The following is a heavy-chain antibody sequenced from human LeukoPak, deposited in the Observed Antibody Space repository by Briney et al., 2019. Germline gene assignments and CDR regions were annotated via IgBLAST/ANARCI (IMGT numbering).Heavy chain of an antibody. CDR3: AREGTGYCSSTSYCYWFDP. CDR2: IYYSGST. Sequence: PSETLSLTCTVSGGSISSGDYYWSWIRQPPGKGLEWIGYIYYSGSTYYNPSLKGRVTISVDTSKNQFPLKLSSVTAADTAVYYCAREGTGYCSSTSYCYWFDPWGQGTLVTVSS. D-gene: IGHD2-2*01. CDR1: GGSISSGDYY. J-gene: IGHJ5*02. V-gene: IGHV4-30-4*08.